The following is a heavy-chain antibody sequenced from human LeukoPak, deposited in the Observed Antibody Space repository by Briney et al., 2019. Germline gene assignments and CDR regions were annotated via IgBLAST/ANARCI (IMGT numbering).Heavy chain of an antibody. CDR3: AKDLEDIVVVPAVPDY. CDR1: GFTFSSYG. CDR2: ISYDGSNK. V-gene: IGHV3-30*18. D-gene: IGHD2-2*01. Sequence: PGGSLRLSCTASGFTFSSYGMHWVRQAPGKGLEWEAVISYDGSNKYYADSVKGRFTISRDNSKNTLYLQMNSLRAEDTAVYYCAKDLEDIVVVPAVPDYWGQGTLVTVSS. J-gene: IGHJ4*02.